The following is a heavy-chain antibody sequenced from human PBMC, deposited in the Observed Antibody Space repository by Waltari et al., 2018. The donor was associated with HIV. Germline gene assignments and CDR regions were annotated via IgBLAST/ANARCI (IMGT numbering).Heavy chain of an antibody. V-gene: IGHV3-66*01. CDR1: GFTVSSHH. D-gene: IGHD1-1*01. Sequence: VESGGGLVRPGGSLRLSCAASGFTVSSHHMGWVRQTPGKGLEYVSVMYSGGTTHYADSVNGRFTISRDSSKSALYLQMNTLRAEDTALYYCARVDRAGTTSGWDVFDIWGQGTMVTVSS. CDR2: MYSGGTT. CDR3: ARVDRAGTTSGWDVFDI. J-gene: IGHJ3*02.